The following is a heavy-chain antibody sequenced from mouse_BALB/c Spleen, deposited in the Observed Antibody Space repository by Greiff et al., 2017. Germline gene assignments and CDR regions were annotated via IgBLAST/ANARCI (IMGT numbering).Heavy chain of an antibody. J-gene: IGHJ2*01. CDR1: GYAFTNYL. Sequence: QVQLQQSGPELVKPGASVKISCKASGYAFTNYLIEWVKQRPGQGLEWIGVINPGSGGTNYNEKFKGKATLTADKSSSTAYMQLSSLTSDDSAVYFCARSRDLLRFDYWGQGTTLTVSS. D-gene: IGHD1-1*01. CDR3: ARSRDLLRFDY. CDR2: INPGSGGT. V-gene: IGHV1-54*01.